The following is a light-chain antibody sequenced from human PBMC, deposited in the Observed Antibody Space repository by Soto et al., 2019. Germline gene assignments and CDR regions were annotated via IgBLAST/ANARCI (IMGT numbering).Light chain of an antibody. J-gene: IGLJ2*01. Sequence: QPASVSGSPGQSITISCTGTSSDVGRYNLVSWYQQYPGRAPKLLIYEASERPSGVSYRFSGSRSGNSASLTISGLQAEDEADYYCSSYTLSNTVVFGGGTKLTVL. V-gene: IGLV2-14*02. CDR3: SSYTLSNTVV. CDR2: EAS. CDR1: SSDVGRYNL.